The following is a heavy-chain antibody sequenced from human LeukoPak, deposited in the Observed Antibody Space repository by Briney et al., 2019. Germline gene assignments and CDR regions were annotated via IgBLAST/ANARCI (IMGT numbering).Heavy chain of an antibody. Sequence: QSGGSLRLSCAASGFTFSSDSMNWVRQAPGKGLEWVSYISSSSFTIHYSDSVKGRFTISRDNAKNSLYLQMNSLRAEDTAVYYCARGGPAAARFDYWGQGTLVTVSS. J-gene: IGHJ4*02. CDR1: GFTFSSDS. CDR2: ISSSSFTI. D-gene: IGHD2-2*01. V-gene: IGHV3-48*01. CDR3: ARGGPAAARFDY.